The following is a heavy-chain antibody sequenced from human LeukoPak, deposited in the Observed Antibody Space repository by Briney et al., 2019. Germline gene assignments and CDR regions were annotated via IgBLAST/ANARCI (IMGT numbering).Heavy chain of an antibody. CDR2: IYYSGST. V-gene: IGHV4-59*08. D-gene: IGHD6-19*01. CDR3: ARSRGASSGYYYYYYGMDV. Sequence: SETLSLTCTVSGGSISSYYWNWIRQPPGKGLEWIGYIYYSGSTYYNPSLKSRVTISVDTSKNQFSLKLSSVTAADTAVYYCARSRGASSGYYYYYYGMDVWGQGTTVTVSS. CDR1: GGSISSYY. J-gene: IGHJ6*02.